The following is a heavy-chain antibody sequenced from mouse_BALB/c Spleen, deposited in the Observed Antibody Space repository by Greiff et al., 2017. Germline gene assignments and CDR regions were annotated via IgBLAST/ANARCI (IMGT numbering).Heavy chain of an antibody. CDR2: IWAGGST. Sequence: VKLVESGPGLVAPSQSLSITCTVSGFSLTSYGVHWVRQPPGKGLEWLGVIWAGGSTNYNSALMSSPSISKDNAKSQVFLKMNRLQTDDTAMDYCARGTGTSMDYWGQGTSVTVSS. J-gene: IGHJ4*01. D-gene: IGHD4-1*01. V-gene: IGHV2-9*02. CDR3: ARGTGTSMDY. CDR1: GFSLTSYG.